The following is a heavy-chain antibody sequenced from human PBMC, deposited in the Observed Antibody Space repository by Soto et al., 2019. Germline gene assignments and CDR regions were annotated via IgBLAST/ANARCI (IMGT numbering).Heavy chain of an antibody. Sequence: SETLSLTCTVSGACISSSYWSCIRQSPGKGLEWIGYVYYSGSTNYNPSLKSRVTISVEKSKNQFSLKLTSVTAADTAVYYCVRRYYDSNGQSNTFDIWGQGTLVTVSS. CDR2: VYYSGST. J-gene: IGHJ3*02. V-gene: IGHV4-59*01. CDR3: VRRYYDSNGQSNTFDI. CDR1: GACISSSY. D-gene: IGHD3-22*01.